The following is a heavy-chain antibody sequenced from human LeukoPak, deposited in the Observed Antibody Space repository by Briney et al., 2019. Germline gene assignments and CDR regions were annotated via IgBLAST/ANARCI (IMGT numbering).Heavy chain of an antibody. V-gene: IGHV3-30*02. J-gene: IGHJ6*03. D-gene: IGHD1-1*01. CDR3: AKSTGTTSYYYYMDV. Sequence: GGSLRLSCAASGFIFSSYGMHWVRQAPGKGLEWVAFIRYDGSKKYYADSVKGRFTISRDNSKNTLYLQMNSLRAEDTAVYYCAKSTGTTSYYYYMDVWGKGTTVTVSS. CDR1: GFIFSSYG. CDR2: IRYDGSKK.